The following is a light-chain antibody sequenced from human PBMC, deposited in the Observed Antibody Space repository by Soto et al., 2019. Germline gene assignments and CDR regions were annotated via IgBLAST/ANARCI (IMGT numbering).Light chain of an antibody. Sequence: DIVLTQSPCTLSFSPGERATLSCRASQSVSSSYLAWYQQKPGQAPRLLIYGASSRATGIPDRFSGSGSGTDFTLTISRLEPEDFAVYYCQQYGSPWTFGQGSNVDI. CDR2: GAS. J-gene: IGKJ1*01. CDR1: QSVSSSY. CDR3: QQYGSPWT. V-gene: IGKV3-20*01.